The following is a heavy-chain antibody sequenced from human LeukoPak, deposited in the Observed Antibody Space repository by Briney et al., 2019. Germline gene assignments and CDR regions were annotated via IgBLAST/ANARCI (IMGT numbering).Heavy chain of an antibody. CDR1: GFTLSSYA. Sequence: GGSLRLSCAASGFTLSSYAMSWVRQAPGKGLERVSSISSSSSYIYYADSVKGRLTISRDNSKNTLYLQMNSLRPDDTAVYYCAKGGVWFGNSNPWGQGTLVTVSS. D-gene: IGHD3-10*01. CDR2: ISSSSSYI. V-gene: IGHV3-21*01. J-gene: IGHJ5*02. CDR3: AKGGVWFGNSNP.